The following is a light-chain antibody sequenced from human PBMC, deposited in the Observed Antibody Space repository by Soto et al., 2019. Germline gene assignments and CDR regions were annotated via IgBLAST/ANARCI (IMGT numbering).Light chain of an antibody. J-gene: IGLJ1*01. Sequence: QSALTQPASVSGSPGQSITISCTGTSSDVGGYNSVSWYQQHPGKAPKLVIYEVTNRHSGISNRFSGSKSGNTASLTISGLQAEDEADYYCSSYTSSSTRVFGTGTKVTVL. CDR3: SSYTSSSTRV. CDR2: EVT. CDR1: SSDVGGYNS. V-gene: IGLV2-14*01.